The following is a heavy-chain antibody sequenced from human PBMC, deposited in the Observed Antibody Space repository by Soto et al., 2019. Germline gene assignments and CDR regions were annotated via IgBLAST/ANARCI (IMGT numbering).Heavy chain of an antibody. V-gene: IGHV1-18*04. CDR1: GYTFTTYG. D-gene: IGHD2-15*01. Sequence: QVKLVQSGAEVKRPGASVKVSCKASGYTFTTYGFNWVRQAPGQGLGWMGWISPYNGDTNYAQNFQGRVTLTTDTSTSTAYMELRSLTSDDTAIYYCARTPRAQMIVLEAATRFDYWGQGTQVTVSS. J-gene: IGHJ4*02. CDR2: ISPYNGDT. CDR3: ARTPRAQMIVLEAATRFDY.